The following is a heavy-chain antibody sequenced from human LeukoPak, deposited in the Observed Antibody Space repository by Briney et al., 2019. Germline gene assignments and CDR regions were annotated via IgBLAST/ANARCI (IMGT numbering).Heavy chain of an antibody. CDR1: GGTFSSYA. CDR2: IIPIFGTA. Sequence: ASVKVSCKASGGTFSSYAISWVRQAPGQGLEWMGRIIPIFGTANYAQKFQGRVTITTDESTSTAYMELSSLRSEDTAVYYCARDWSGSGSYYSPCYYYYYMDVWGKGTTVTVSS. CDR3: ARDWSGSGSYYSPCYYYYYMDV. J-gene: IGHJ6*03. D-gene: IGHD3-10*01. V-gene: IGHV1-69*05.